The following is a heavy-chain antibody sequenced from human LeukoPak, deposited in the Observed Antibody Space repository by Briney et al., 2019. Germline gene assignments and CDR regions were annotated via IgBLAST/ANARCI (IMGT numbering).Heavy chain of an antibody. J-gene: IGHJ4*02. D-gene: IGHD5-24*01. CDR3: ASASPLQLNY. V-gene: IGHV4-34*01. Sequence: SETLSLTCTVSGGSVNSGSYFWSWIRQPPGKGLEWIGEINHSGSTNYNPSLKSRVTISVDTSKNQFSLKLSSVTAADTAVYYCASASPLQLNYWGQGTLVTVSS. CDR2: INHSGST. CDR1: GGSVNSGSYF.